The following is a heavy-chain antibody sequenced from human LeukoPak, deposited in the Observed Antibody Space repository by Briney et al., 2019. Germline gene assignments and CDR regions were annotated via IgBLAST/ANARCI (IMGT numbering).Heavy chain of an antibody. D-gene: IGHD2-15*01. CDR3: SRSPTLGYCSGSSCPSDY. Sequence: GGSLRLSCAASGFTFSNYAMSWVRQAPAKGLEWVSALSSSGGDTFYADSVKGRFTISRDTSKNTLYLQMNSLKPEDTAVYYCSRSPTLGYCSGSSCPSDYWGQGTLVTVSS. V-gene: IGHV3-23*01. CDR2: LSSSGGDT. CDR1: GFTFSNYA. J-gene: IGHJ4*02.